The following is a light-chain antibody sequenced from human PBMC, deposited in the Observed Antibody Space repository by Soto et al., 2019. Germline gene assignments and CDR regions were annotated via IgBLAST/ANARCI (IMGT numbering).Light chain of an antibody. CDR3: CSYAGRSNVV. CDR1: SGDVGTYNL. V-gene: IGLV2-23*02. Sequence: QSALTQPASVSGSPGQSITISCTGTSGDVGTYNLVSWYQQHQGRAPQLIIFEVNKRPSGVSNRLSGSKSGNTASLAISGLQADDEADYHCCSYAGRSNVVCGGGTKLTVL. CDR2: EVN. J-gene: IGLJ2*01.